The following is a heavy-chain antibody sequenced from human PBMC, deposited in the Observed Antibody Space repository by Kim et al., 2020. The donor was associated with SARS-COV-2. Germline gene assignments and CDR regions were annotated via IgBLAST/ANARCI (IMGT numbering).Heavy chain of an antibody. V-gene: IGHV3-33*01. Sequence: ADSVKGRFTISRDNSKNTLYLQMNSLRAEDTAVYYCARVYGDYVYDAFDIWGQGTMVTVSS. J-gene: IGHJ3*02. D-gene: IGHD4-17*01. CDR3: ARVYGDYVYDAFDI.